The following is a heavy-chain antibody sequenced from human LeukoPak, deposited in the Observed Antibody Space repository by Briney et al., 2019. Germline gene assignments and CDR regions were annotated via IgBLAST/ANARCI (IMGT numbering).Heavy chain of an antibody. V-gene: IGHV3-23*01. CDR2: IGESGGNT. J-gene: IGHJ4*02. D-gene: IGHD1-7*01. Sequence: GGSLRLTCAASGFTFSTFVMTWVRQGPGKGLGLVSSIGESGGNTYYADSVKGRFTISRDNSKNNLYLQMNSLRDEATAVYDCAKGRLRELNDCWGQGTLVTVSS. CDR1: GFTFSTFV. CDR3: AKGRLRELNDC.